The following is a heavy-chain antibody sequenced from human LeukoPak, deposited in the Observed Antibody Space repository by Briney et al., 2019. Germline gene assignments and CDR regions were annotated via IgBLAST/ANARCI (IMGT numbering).Heavy chain of an antibody. Sequence: GGSLRLSCAASGFTFSIYAMTWVRQAPGKGLEWVSSISGGGGTYYAASVKGRFTISRDNSKNNLYLQMNTLTAEDTAVYYCAKEWIKEGGQGTLVTVSS. V-gene: IGHV3-23*01. CDR1: GFTFSIYA. CDR3: AKEWIKE. D-gene: IGHD5-12*01. CDR2: ISGGGGT. J-gene: IGHJ4*02.